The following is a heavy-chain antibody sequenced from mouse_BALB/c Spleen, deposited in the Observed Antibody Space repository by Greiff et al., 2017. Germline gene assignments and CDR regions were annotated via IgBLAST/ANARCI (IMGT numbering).Heavy chain of an antibody. CDR1: GFNIKDTY. Sequence: EVKLQESGAELVKPGASVKLSCTASGFNIKDTYMHWVKQRPEQGLEWIGRIDPANGNTKYDPKFQGKATITADTSSNTAYLQLSSLTSEDTAVYYCARASRYDGDYYAMDYWGQGTSVTVSS. CDR3: ARASRYDGDYYAMDY. D-gene: IGHD2-14*01. V-gene: IGHV14-3*02. CDR2: IDPANGNT. J-gene: IGHJ4*01.